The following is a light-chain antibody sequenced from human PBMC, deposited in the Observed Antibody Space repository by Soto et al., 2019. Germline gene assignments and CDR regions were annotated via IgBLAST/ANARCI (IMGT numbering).Light chain of an antibody. J-gene: IGKJ1*01. CDR1: QSISSNF. Sequence: EIVLTQSPGTLSLSPGEGATLSCRASQSISSNFLAWYQQKRGQAPRLLIHGASNRATGIPDRFSGSGSGTDFTLTINRLEPEDFAVYYCQQYGGSPRTFGQGTKADIK. V-gene: IGKV3-20*01. CDR2: GAS. CDR3: QQYGGSPRT.